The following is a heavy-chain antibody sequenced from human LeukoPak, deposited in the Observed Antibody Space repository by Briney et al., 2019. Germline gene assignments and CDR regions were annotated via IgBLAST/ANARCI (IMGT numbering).Heavy chain of an antibody. CDR3: AKEGRLTVAAVVVENYFDF. CDR1: GFTFSRSA. Sequence: GGSLRLSCVGSGFTFSRSAMSWVGLAPGKGLEWVSGISGSGGHTYYTDSVKGRFTISRDNSKTTVSLQMNSLTTDDTAVYYCAKEGRLTVAAVVVENYFDFWGQGTPVIVSA. J-gene: IGHJ4*02. D-gene: IGHD3-22*01. V-gene: IGHV3-23*01. CDR2: ISGSGGHT.